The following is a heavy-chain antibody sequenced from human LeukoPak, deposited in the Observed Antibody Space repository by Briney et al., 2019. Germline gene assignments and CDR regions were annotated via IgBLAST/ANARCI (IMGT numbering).Heavy chain of an antibody. D-gene: IGHD5/OR15-5a*01. V-gene: IGHV3-66*01. Sequence: PGGSLRLACAASVFSVRSYYMTWVPQTPGKGVEWDPIIETEGTTYYAVSGKGRYTISRDHSQDTQYVQMNSLRGEDTALYYCARYSVTWENLDSWGQGTLVLVSS. CDR1: VFSVRSYY. CDR2: IETEGTT. CDR3: ARYSVTWENLDS. J-gene: IGHJ4*02.